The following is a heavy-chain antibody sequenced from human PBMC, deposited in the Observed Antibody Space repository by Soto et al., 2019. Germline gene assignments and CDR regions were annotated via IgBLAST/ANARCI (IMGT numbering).Heavy chain of an antibody. J-gene: IGHJ4*02. V-gene: IGHV4-30-2*01. CDR3: ARRSSVTSFDY. CDR2: IYHSGST. D-gene: IGHD4-17*01. Sequence: SETLSLTCAVSGGSISSGGYSWSWIRQPPGKGLEWIGYIYHSGSTYYNPSLKSRVTISVDGSKNQFSLKLSSVTAADTAVYYCARRSSVTSFDYWGQGTLVTVSS. CDR1: GGSISSGGYS.